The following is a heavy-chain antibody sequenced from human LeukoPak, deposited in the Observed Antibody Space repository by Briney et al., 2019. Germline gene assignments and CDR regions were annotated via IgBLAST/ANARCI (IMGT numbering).Heavy chain of an antibody. CDR3: AKDGGITIFGVPEH. D-gene: IGHD3-3*01. Sequence: GGSLRLSCVASGFTFSSYWMHWVRQAPGKGLVWVSRINSDGSTTTYADSVKGRFTISRDNSKNTLYLQMNSLRAEDTAVYYFAKDGGITIFGVPEHGGQGTLVTVSS. J-gene: IGHJ4*02. CDR1: GFTFSSYW. CDR2: INSDGSTT. V-gene: IGHV3-74*01.